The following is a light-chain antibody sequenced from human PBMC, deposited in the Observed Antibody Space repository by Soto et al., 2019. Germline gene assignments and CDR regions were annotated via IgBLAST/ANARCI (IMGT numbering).Light chain of an antibody. CDR3: SSYTSTSRYV. V-gene: IGLV2-18*02. CDR2: EVT. Sequence: QSALAQPPSVSGSPGQSVTISCTGTSSDVGKYDRVSWYQQPPGTAPKLIIYEVTNRPSGVPARFSGSKSGNPASLTISGLQAEDEADYYCSSYTSTSRYVFGAGTKVTVL. J-gene: IGLJ1*01. CDR1: SSDVGKYDR.